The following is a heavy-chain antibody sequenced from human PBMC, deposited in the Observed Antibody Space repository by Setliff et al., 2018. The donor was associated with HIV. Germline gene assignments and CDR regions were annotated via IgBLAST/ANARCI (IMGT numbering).Heavy chain of an antibody. CDR2: IYTSGST. V-gene: IGHV4-61*05. D-gene: IGHD1-26*01. CDR3: ARRRWELLKRGAAFEI. Sequence: KSSETLSLTCSVSGGSISSSRYYWGWIRQPPGKGLEWIGHIYTSGSTNYNPSLKSRVTISVDTSKNQFSLKLSSVTAADTAVYYCARRRWELLKRGAAFEIWGQGTMVTVSS. J-gene: IGHJ3*02. CDR1: GGSISSSRYY.